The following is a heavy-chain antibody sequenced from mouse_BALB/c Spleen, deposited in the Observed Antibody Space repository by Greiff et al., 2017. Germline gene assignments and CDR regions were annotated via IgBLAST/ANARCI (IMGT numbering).Heavy chain of an antibody. CDR1: GYTFTDYE. CDR2: IDPETGGT. D-gene: IGHD2-14*01. Sequence: QVQLKESGAELVRPGASVTLSCKASGYTFTDYEMHWVKQTPVHGLEWIGAIDPETGGTAYNQKFKGKATLTADKSSSTAYMELRSLTSEDSAVYYCTRRGYDVFAYWGQGTLVTVSA. J-gene: IGHJ3*01. V-gene: IGHV1-15*01. CDR3: TRRGYDVFAY.